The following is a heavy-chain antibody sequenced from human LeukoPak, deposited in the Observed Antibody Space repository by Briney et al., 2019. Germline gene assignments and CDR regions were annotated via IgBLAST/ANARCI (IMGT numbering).Heavy chain of an antibody. CDR3: ARVVRYFDWLLFDY. CDR2: ISADNGNT. Sequence: ASVKVSCKGSGYTLSNHAFSWVRQAPGQGLEWMGWISADNGNTNHAQKFQGRVSLTTDTSTSTAYMELRSLRSDDTAVYYCARVVRYFDWLLFDYWGQGTLVTVSS. V-gene: IGHV1-18*04. D-gene: IGHD3-9*01. CDR1: GYTLSNHA. J-gene: IGHJ4*02.